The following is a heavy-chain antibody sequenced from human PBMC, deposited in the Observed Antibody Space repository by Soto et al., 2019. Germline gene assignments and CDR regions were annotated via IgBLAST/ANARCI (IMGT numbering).Heavy chain of an antibody. D-gene: IGHD6-19*01. J-gene: IGHJ4*02. CDR1: GFTFDDYA. CDR2: ISWNSGSI. Sequence: PGGSLRLSCAASGFTFDDYAMHWVRQAPGKGLEWVSGISWNSGSIGYADSVKGRFTISRDNAKNSPYLQMNSLRAEDTALYYCAKGGTVAGPVDYWGQGTLVTVSS. CDR3: AKGGTVAGPVDY. V-gene: IGHV3-9*01.